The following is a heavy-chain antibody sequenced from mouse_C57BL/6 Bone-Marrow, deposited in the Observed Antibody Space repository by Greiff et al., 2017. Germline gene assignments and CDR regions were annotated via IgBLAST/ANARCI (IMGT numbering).Heavy chain of an antibody. J-gene: IGHJ2*01. Sequence: QVQLQQPGAELVMPGASVKLSCKASGYTFTSYWMHWVKQRPGQGLEWIGEIDPSDSYTNYNQKFKGKSTLTVDKSASTAYMQLSSLTSEDSAVYYCAKDNYGCFYYWGQGTTLTVSS. D-gene: IGHD1-1*01. CDR3: AKDNYGCFYY. V-gene: IGHV1-69*01. CDR2: IDPSDSYT. CDR1: GYTFTSYW.